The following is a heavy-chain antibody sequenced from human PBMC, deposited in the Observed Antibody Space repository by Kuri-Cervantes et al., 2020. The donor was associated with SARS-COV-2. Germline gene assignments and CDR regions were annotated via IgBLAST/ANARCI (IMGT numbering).Heavy chain of an antibody. D-gene: IGHD3-9*01. Sequence: GSLRLSCTVSGGSISSYYWSWIRQPAGKGLEWIGNIYYSGSAFYNPSLKSRVSMSLDMSKSQFSLKLSSVTAADTAVYYCARLAGYFVEDYYMDVWGKGTTVTVSS. V-gene: IGHV4-59*04. CDR1: GGSISSYY. CDR3: ARLAGYFVEDYYMDV. CDR2: IYYSGSA. J-gene: IGHJ6*03.